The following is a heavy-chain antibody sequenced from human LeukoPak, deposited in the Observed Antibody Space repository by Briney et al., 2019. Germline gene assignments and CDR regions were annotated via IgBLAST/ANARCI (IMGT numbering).Heavy chain of an antibody. Sequence: GRSLRLSCAASGFTFSSYAMHWVRQAPGKGLESVAGISYDGSNKYYADSVKGRFTISRDNSKNTLYLQMNGLRAEDTAVYYCARARGLFDFGAFDIWGQGTMVTVSS. CDR1: GFTFSSYA. CDR2: ISYDGSNK. V-gene: IGHV3-30*04. CDR3: ARARGLFDFGAFDI. J-gene: IGHJ3*02. D-gene: IGHD3-3*01.